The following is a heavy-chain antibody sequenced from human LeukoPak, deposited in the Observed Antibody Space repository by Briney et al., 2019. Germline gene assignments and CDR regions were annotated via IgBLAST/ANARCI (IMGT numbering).Heavy chain of an antibody. CDR2: IKQDGSEK. CDR3: ARDRIQLWYDAFDI. V-gene: IGHV3-7*05. J-gene: IGHJ3*02. Sequence: PGGSLRLSCAASGFTFSSYWMSWVRQAPGEGLEWVTNIKQDGSEKYYVDSVKGRFTFSRDNAENSLYLQMNSLRAEDTAVYYCARDRIQLWYDAFDIWGQGTMVTVSS. CDR1: GFTFSSYW. D-gene: IGHD5-18*01.